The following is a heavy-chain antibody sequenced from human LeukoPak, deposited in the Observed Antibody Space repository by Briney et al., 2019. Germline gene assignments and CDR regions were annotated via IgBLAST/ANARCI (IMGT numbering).Heavy chain of an antibody. D-gene: IGHD5-12*01. CDR1: GGTFSSHA. Sequence: SVKVSCKASGGTFSSHAISWVRQAPGQGLEWVGGLIPVFGTTNYAEKFQGRVTITTDESTRTGYMELRSLKSDDTAVYYCARGKSAYDYGLDHWGQGILVIVSS. CDR3: ARGKSAYDYGLDH. V-gene: IGHV1-69*05. J-gene: IGHJ4*02. CDR2: LIPVFGTT.